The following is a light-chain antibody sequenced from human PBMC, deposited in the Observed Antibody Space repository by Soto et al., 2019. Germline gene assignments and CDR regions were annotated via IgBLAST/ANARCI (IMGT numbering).Light chain of an antibody. CDR2: KAS. Sequence: DIQMTHSPSTLSGSVGDRVTITSRASQTISSWLAWYQQKPGKAPKLLIYKASTLKSGVPSRFSGSGSGTEFTLTISSLQPDDFATYYCQQYNTYSPERTFGQGTKVDIK. CDR1: QTISSW. V-gene: IGKV1-5*03. CDR3: QQYNTYSPERT. J-gene: IGKJ1*01.